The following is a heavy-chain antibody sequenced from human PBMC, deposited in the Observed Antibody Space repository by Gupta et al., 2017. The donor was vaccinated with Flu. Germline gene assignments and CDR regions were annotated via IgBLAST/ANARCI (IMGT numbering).Heavy chain of an antibody. CDR1: GFTFSSYE. V-gene: IGHV3-48*03. D-gene: IGHD6-13*01. Sequence: EVQLVESGGGLVQPGGSLRLSSAASGFTFSSYEMNWVRQAPGKGLEGVSYISSSGSTIYYADSVKGRFTISRDNAKNSLYLQMNSLRAEDTAVYYCAREGSSLPDYWGQGTLVTVSS. CDR3: AREGSSLPDY. CDR2: ISSSGSTI. J-gene: IGHJ4*02.